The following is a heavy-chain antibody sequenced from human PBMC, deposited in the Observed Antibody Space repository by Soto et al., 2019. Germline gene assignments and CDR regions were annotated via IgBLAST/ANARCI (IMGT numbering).Heavy chain of an antibody. Sequence: GGSLRLSCEVSGFVLRTYDASWVRQAPGKGLEWLAVVIAWGQTIYSAESARGRFTISRDDAKNTLHLQIDSLTVEDTAVYYCVPRLNPRVPDHWGQGTLVTAPQ. D-gene: IGHD3-22*01. CDR1: GFVLRTYD. CDR3: VPRLNPRVPDH. CDR2: VIAWGQTI. J-gene: IGHJ4*02. V-gene: IGHV3-23*01.